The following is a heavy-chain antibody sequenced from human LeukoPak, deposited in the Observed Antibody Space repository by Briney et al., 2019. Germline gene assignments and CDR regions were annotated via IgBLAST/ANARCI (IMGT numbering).Heavy chain of an antibody. Sequence: TGGSLRLSCAASGFTFSSYGMHWVRQAPGKGLEWVAFIRYDGSNKYYADSVKGRFTISRDNAKNSLYLQMNSLRAEDTAVYYCARALFGSSYYYYYYMDVWGKGTTVTVSS. D-gene: IGHD3-3*01. V-gene: IGHV3-30*02. CDR2: IRYDGSNK. J-gene: IGHJ6*03. CDR1: GFTFSSYG. CDR3: ARALFGSSYYYYYYMDV.